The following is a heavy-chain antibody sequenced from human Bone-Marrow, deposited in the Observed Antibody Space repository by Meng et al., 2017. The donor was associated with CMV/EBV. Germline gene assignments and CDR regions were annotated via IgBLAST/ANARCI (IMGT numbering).Heavy chain of an antibody. CDR1: GGSFSGYY. CDR2: INHSGST. CDR3: ARDPASSTWGE. Sequence: GSLRLSCAVYGGSFSGYYWSWIRQPPGKGLEWIGEINHSGSTNYNPSLKSRVTISVDTSKNQFSLKLSSVTAADTAVYYCARDPASSTWGEWGQGTLVTVSS. J-gene: IGHJ4*02. D-gene: IGHD6-13*01. V-gene: IGHV4-34*01.